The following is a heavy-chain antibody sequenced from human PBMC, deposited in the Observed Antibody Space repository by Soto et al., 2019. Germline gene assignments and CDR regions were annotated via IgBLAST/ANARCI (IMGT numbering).Heavy chain of an antibody. CDR3: ARDRRGHGFDI. J-gene: IGHJ3*02. V-gene: IGHV6-1*01. D-gene: IGHD3-10*01. Sequence: SQTLSLTCAISGDSVSSNSAALNWIRQSPSRGLEWLGRTYYRSKWYNDYTTSVKSRVTINPDTSKNQFSLQLNSVTPEDTAMYYCARDRRGHGFDIWGQGTMVTVSS. CDR2: TYYRSKWYN. CDR1: GDSVSSNSAA.